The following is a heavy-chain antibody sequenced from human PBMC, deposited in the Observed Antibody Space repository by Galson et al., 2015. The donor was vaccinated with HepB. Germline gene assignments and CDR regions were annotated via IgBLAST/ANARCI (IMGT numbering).Heavy chain of an antibody. Sequence: SVKVYCMAYAYNFSTYSVNGARQAHGQELEWMGIANPSDGSAHYAQKFQRRVTMTRDTSTRTVYMELSSLRSEDTAIHYCERRRGMTVAGHFDYWGQGTLVPVSS. D-gene: IGHD6-19*01. J-gene: IGHJ4*02. CDR1: AYNFSTYS. CDR3: ERRRGMTVAGHFDY. CDR2: ANPSDGSA. V-gene: IGHV1-46*01.